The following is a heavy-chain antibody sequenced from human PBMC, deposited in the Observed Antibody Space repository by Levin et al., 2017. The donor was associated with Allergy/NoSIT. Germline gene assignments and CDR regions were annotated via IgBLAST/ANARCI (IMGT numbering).Heavy chain of an antibody. CDR2: INHSGST. D-gene: IGHD6-13*01. V-gene: IGHV4-34*01. J-gene: IGHJ4*02. CDR3: ARVSIAAAEIDY. Sequence: SETLSLTCAVYGGSFSGYYWSWIRQPPGKGLEWIGEINHSGSTNYNPSLKSRVTISVDTSKNQFSLKLSSVTAADTAVYYCARVSIAAAEIDYWGQGTLVTVSS. CDR1: GGSFSGYY.